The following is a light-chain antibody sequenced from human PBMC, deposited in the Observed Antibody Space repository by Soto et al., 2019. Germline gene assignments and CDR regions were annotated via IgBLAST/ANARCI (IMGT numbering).Light chain of an antibody. J-gene: IGKJ1*01. V-gene: IGKV3-11*01. Sequence: EILLTQSPATLSLSPGEGATLSCRASQSVGIYLAWYQQKPGQAPSLLIYDASKRATGIPARFSGSGSGTDFTLTISGLEPEEFAIYYWQQRSKWPPSFGQGTKGEIK. CDR3: QQRSKWPPS. CDR2: DAS. CDR1: QSVGIY.